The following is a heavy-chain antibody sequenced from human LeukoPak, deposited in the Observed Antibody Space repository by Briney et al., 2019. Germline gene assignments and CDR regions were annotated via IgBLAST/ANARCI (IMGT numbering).Heavy chain of an antibody. CDR3: ARVAASWTDYYMDV. Sequence: SETLSLTCTVSGYSISSGYYWGWIRQPPGEGLEWIGSIYHSGSTYYNPSLKSRVTISVDTSKNQFSLKLSSVTAADTARYFCARVAASWTDYYMDVWGKGTMVTVSS. CDR1: GYSISSGYY. D-gene: IGHD6-25*01. J-gene: IGHJ6*03. V-gene: IGHV4-38-2*02. CDR2: IYHSGST.